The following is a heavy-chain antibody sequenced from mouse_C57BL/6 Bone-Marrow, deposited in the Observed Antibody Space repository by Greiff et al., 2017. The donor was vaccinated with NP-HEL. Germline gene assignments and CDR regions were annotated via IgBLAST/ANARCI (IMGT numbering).Heavy chain of an antibody. J-gene: IGHJ2*01. V-gene: IGHV7-3*01. Sequence: EVMLVESGGGLVQPGGSLSLSCAASGFTFTDYYMSWVRQPPGKALEWLGFIRNKANGYTTEYSASVKGRFTISRDNSQSILYLQMNALRAEDSATYYCARSLRADYFDYWGQGTTLTVSS. CDR2: IRNKANGYTT. D-gene: IGHD3-1*01. CDR3: ARSLRADYFDY. CDR1: GFTFTDYY.